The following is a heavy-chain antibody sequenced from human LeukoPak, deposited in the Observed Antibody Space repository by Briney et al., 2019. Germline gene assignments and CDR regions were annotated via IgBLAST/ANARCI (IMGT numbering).Heavy chain of an antibody. V-gene: IGHV4-38-2*01. CDR3: AAIVVGATKRTGRYFDY. CDR1: GYSISSGYY. D-gene: IGHD1-26*01. J-gene: IGHJ4*02. CDR2: IYHSGST. Sequence: SETLSLTCAVSGYSISSGYYWGWIRQPPGKGLEWIGSIYHSGSTYYNPSLKSRVTISVDTSKNQFSLKLSSVTAADTAVYYCAAIVVGATKRTGRYFDYWGQGTLVTVSS.